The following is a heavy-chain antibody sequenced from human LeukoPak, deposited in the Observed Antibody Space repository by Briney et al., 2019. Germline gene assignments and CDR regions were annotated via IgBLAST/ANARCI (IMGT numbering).Heavy chain of an antibody. Sequence: GGSLRLSCAASGFTFSSYSMNWVRQAPGKGLEWVSYISSSSSTIYYADSVKGRFTISRDNSKNTLYLQMNNLRAEDTAVYYCAKDHRVGQLLLLPWGQGTLVTVSS. D-gene: IGHD2-15*01. CDR3: AKDHRVGQLLLLP. J-gene: IGHJ5*02. V-gene: IGHV3-48*01. CDR1: GFTFSSYS. CDR2: ISSSSSTI.